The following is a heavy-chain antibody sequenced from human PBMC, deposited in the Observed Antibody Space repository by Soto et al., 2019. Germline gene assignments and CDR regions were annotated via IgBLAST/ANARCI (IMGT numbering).Heavy chain of an antibody. CDR1: GFTFSSYA. V-gene: IGHV3-30-3*01. CDR3: ARAYDSSSYLDY. D-gene: IGHD3-22*01. CDR2: ISYDGSNK. Sequence: GGSLRLSCAASGFTFSSYAMHWVRQAPGKGLEWVAVISYDGSNKYYADSVKGRFTLSRDNSKNTLYLQMNSLRAEDTAVYYCARAYDSSSYLDYWGQGTLVTVSS. J-gene: IGHJ4*02.